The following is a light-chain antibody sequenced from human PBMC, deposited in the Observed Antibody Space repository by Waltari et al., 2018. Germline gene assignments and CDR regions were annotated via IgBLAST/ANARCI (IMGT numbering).Light chain of an antibody. V-gene: IGKV4-1*01. CDR3: QPFYNSPLP. CDR2: WAS. Sequence: DIVITQSPDSLAVSLGERATINCKSSQSVFFRPNSKNYLSWFQQKPGQPPTLLISWASTRESGIPARFSVSGSRTDFTLTISILHAEAVALYYSQPFYNSPLPFGGGTKVEIK. CDR1: QSVFFRPNSKNY. J-gene: IGKJ4*01.